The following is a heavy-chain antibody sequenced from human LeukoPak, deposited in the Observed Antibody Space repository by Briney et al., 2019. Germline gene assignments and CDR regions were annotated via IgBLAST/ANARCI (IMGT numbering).Heavy chain of an antibody. Sequence: KPSETLSLTCAVYGGSISRGGYYWSWIRQPAGKGLEWIGRIYTSGSTNYNPSLKSRVTISVDTSKNQFSLKLSSVTAADTAVYYCARGKLRDAFDIWGQGTMVTVSS. CDR2: IYTSGST. V-gene: IGHV4-61*02. CDR1: GGSISRGGYY. J-gene: IGHJ3*02. CDR3: ARGKLRDAFDI. D-gene: IGHD1-26*01.